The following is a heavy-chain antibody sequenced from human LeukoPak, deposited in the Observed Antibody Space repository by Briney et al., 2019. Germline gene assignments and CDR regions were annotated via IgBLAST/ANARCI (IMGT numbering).Heavy chain of an antibody. J-gene: IGHJ4*02. D-gene: IGHD3-10*01. CDR2: ITGSGSST. CDR3: AKRGKSMVRGFDY. V-gene: IGHV3-23*01. CDR1: GFTFSNYG. Sequence: GGSLRLSCAASGFTFSNYGMSWVRQAPGKGLEWVSGITGSGSSTYYADAVEGRFTISRDKSKSTLYLQMNNLRAEDTAIYYCAKRGKSMVRGFDYWGQGTLVTVSS.